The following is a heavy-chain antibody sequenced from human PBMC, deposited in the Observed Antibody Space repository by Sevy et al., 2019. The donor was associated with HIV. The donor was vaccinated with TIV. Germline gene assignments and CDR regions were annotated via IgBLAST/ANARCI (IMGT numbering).Heavy chain of an antibody. CDR3: ARDSYGSGSYYEFVY. CDR1: GFSISSDYY. V-gene: IGHV4-38-2*02. D-gene: IGHD3-10*01. CDR2: IYDGGST. J-gene: IGHJ4*02. Sequence: SETLSLTCTVSGFSISSDYYWGWIRQPPGKGLEWIGSIYDGGSTYYNPSLKSRVTISIDTSKNQLSLKLSSVTAADTAVYYCARDSYGSGSYYEFVYWGQGTLVTVSS.